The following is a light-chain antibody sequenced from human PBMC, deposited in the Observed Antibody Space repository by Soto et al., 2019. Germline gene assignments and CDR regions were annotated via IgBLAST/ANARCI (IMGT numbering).Light chain of an antibody. CDR3: AAWDDTLSGLV. CDR2: RAD. V-gene: IGLV1-47*01. J-gene: IGLJ2*01. CDR1: NSNIGSNY. Sequence: QSVLTQPPSASGTPGQTVTISCSGRNSNIGSNYVYWYQQLPGTAPRLLMYRADQRPSGVPDRFSGSKSGTSASLAISGLRSEDEAGYYCAAWDDTLSGLVFGGGTKLTVL.